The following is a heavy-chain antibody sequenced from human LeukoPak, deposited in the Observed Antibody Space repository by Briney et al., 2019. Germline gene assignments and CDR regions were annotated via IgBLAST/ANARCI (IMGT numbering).Heavy chain of an antibody. CDR2: INHSGST. Sequence: PSETVSRTCAVYGVSFSGFYWSWIRHAPGKGLEGSGEINHSGSTNYNPSLRSGATISVDTSKTQFSLKLSSVTAADTAVYYCARTFRESYYDFWSGYTTLDYWGQGTLVTVSS. D-gene: IGHD3-3*01. V-gene: IGHV4-34*01. CDR1: GVSFSGFY. CDR3: ARTFRESYYDFWSGYTTLDY. J-gene: IGHJ4*02.